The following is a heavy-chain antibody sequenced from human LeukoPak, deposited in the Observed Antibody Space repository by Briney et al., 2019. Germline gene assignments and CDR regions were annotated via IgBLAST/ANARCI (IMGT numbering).Heavy chain of an antibody. CDR2: INHSGST. V-gene: IGHV4-34*01. Sequence: SETLSLTCAVYGGSFSGYYWSWIRQPPGKGREWIGEINHSGSTNYNPSLKSRVTISVDTSKNQFSLKLSSVTAADTAVYYCARHGGGFWYFDLWGRGTLVTVSS. CDR3: ARHGGGFWYFDL. J-gene: IGHJ2*01. CDR1: GGSFSGYY. D-gene: IGHD4-23*01.